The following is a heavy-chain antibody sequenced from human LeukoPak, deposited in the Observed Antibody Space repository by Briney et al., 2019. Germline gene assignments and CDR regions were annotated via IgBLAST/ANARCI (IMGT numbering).Heavy chain of an antibody. J-gene: IGHJ4*02. CDR3: AKEGRYCSATGCYLDFYY. D-gene: IGHD2-2*01. V-gene: IGHV3-23*01. CDR2: ISNSDGNT. CDR1: GFTFTSYA. Sequence: GGSLRLSCVASGFTFTSYAMSWVRQAPGKGLEWASTISNSDGNTYYADSVKGRFTISRDHSKNTLSLQMNSLRADDTAVYYCAKEGRYCSATGCYLDFYYWGQGTLVTVSS.